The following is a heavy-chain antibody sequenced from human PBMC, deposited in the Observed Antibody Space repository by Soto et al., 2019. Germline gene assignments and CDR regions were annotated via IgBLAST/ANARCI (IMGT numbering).Heavy chain of an antibody. J-gene: IGHJ4*02. CDR2: MSDSGRT. V-gene: IGHV4-31*11. Sequence: SETLSLTCAVSGVSISRDDYYWSWLRQHPVKGLEWIGYMSDSGRTYYIPSLKTRVAKSVDTSKNQFSLKLTSVTAADTAVYYYARYRFRDAWSMFDYWAQGTLVTVTA. CDR3: ARYRFRDAWSMFDY. CDR1: GVSISRDDYY. D-gene: IGHD3-16*02.